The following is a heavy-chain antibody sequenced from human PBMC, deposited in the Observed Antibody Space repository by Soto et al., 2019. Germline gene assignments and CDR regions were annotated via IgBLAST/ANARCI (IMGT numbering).Heavy chain of an antibody. CDR3: ARETGGPLYGMDV. CDR2: IWYDGSNK. CDR1: GFTFSSYG. Sequence: PGGSLRLSCAVSGFTFSSYGMHWVRQAPGKGLEWVAVIWYDGSNKYYADSMKGRFTISRDDSKNTLYLQLNSLRAEDTAVYYSARETGGPLYGMDVWGQGTTVTISS. J-gene: IGHJ6*02. V-gene: IGHV3-33*01. D-gene: IGHD7-27*01.